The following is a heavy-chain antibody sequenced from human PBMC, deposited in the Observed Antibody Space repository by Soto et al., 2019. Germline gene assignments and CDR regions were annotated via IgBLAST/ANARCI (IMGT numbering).Heavy chain of an antibody. D-gene: IGHD6-13*01. V-gene: IGHV3-30*18. CDR1: GFTFSSYG. CDR3: AKDLSYSSSWYVPYFDY. J-gene: IGHJ4*02. Sequence: GGSLRLSCAASGFTFSSYGMHWVRQAPGKGLEWVAVISYDGSNKYYADSVKGRFTISRDNSKNTLYLQMNSLRAEDTAVYYCAKDLSYSSSWYVPYFDYWGQGTLVTVSS. CDR2: ISYDGSNK.